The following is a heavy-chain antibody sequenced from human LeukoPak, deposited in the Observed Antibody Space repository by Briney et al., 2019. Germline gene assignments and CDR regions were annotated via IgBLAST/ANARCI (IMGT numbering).Heavy chain of an antibody. J-gene: IGHJ3*02. D-gene: IGHD4-23*01. V-gene: IGHV1-18*01. CDR3: ARDQIGNTGDDAFDI. Sequence: GASVKVSCKASGYTFTSYGISWVRQAPGQGLEWMGWISAYNGNTNYAQKLQGRVTMTTDTSTSTAYMELRSLRSDDTAVYYCARDQIGNTGDDAFDIWGQGTMVTVSS. CDR2: ISAYNGNT. CDR1: GYTFTSYG.